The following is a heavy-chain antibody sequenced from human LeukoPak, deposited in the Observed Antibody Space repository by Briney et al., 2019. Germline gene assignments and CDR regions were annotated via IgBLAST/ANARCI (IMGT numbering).Heavy chain of an antibody. CDR3: ARELGRTGAFDL. J-gene: IGHJ3*01. V-gene: IGHV3-64*01. D-gene: IGHD3/OR15-3a*01. CDR1: GFTFSSYF. Sequence: GGSLRLSCAASGFTFSSYFMHWVRQAPGKGLEYVAATTGNGGTTYYAKSVKGRFTISRDNSKNTLYLQMGSLSAEDMAVYYCARELGRTGAFDLWGQRTMVTVSS. CDR2: TTGNGGTT.